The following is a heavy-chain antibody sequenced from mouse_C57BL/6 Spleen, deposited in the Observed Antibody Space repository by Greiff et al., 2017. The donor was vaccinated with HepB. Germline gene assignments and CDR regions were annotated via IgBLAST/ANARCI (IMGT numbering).Heavy chain of an antibody. CDR1: GYTFTSYW. CDR2: IHPNSGST. CDR3: ASRDTTVVGNFDY. D-gene: IGHD1-1*01. Sequence: QVQLQQPGAELVKPGASVKLSCKASGYTFTSYWMHWVKQRPGQGLEWIGMIHPNSGSTNYNEKFKSKATLTVDKSSSTAYMQLSSLTSEDSAVYYCASRDTTVVGNFDYWGQGTTLTVSS. J-gene: IGHJ2*01. V-gene: IGHV1-64*01.